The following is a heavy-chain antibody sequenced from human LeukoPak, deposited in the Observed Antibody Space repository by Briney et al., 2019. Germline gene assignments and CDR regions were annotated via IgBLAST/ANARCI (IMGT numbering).Heavy chain of an antibody. J-gene: IGHJ3*02. D-gene: IGHD4-17*01. CDR3: ARAPHGVNAFDI. CDR1: GFTFDDYG. CDR2: INWNGGST. V-gene: IGHV3-20*04. Sequence: GGSLRLSCAASGFTFDDYGMSWVRQAPGKVLEWVSGINWNGGSTGYADSVKGRFTISRDNAKNSLYLQMNSLRAEDTALYYCARAPHGVNAFDIWGQGTMVTVSS.